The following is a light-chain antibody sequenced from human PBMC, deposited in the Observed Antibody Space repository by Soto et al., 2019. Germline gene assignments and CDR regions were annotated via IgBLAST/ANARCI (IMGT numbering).Light chain of an antibody. J-gene: IGKJ5*01. Sequence: EILMTQSPPTLSVSPGERATLSCRASQSVRNNIAWYQQKPGQAPRLLIYYASTRATGIPARFSGSESGTEVTLTSSSRQSEDFSLYYCQQYNNWPPITFGQGTRLEIK. CDR3: QQYNNWPPIT. CDR1: QSVRNN. CDR2: YAS. V-gene: IGKV3-15*01.